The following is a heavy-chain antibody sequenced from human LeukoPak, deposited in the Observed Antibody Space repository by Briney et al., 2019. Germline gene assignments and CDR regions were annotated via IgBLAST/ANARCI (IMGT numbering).Heavy chain of an antibody. CDR3: ARVSRFYSSTAAYAFDI. CDR2: IYHSGST. J-gene: IGHJ3*02. V-gene: IGHV4-30-2*01. D-gene: IGHD6-13*01. Sequence: SESLSLTCTVSGGSISSGGYYWSWIRQPPGKGLEWIGCIYHSGSTYYNPSLKSRVTISVGRSKNQFSLKLSSVTAADTAVYYCARVSRFYSSTAAYAFDIWGQGTMVTVSS. CDR1: GGSISSGGYY.